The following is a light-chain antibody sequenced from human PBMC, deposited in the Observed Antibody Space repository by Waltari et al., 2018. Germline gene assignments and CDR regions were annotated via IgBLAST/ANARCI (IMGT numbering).Light chain of an antibody. CDR3: QQYNNWQKT. J-gene: IGKJ1*01. V-gene: IGKV3-15*01. CDR2: GAS. CDR1: PSVSSN. Sequence: EIVMTQSPATLSVSPGERATLSCRASPSVSSNLAWYQQKPGQAPRLLIYGASTRATGIPARFSGSGSGTEFTLTISSLQSEDFAVYYCQQYNNWQKTFGQGTKVEIK.